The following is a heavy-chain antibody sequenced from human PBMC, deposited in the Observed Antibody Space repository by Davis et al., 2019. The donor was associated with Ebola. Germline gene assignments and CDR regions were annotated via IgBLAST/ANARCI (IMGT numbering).Heavy chain of an antibody. Sequence: GESLKISCAASGFTFSNYWMTWVRQAPGAGLEWVAHIKQDGSQKYYADSVKGRFTISRDNAQTSLSLQMNNLKVDDTGIYYCVRDAGWQRLDNWGQGTLVTVSS. D-gene: IGHD2-15*01. J-gene: IGHJ4*02. V-gene: IGHV3-7*01. CDR1: GFTFSNYW. CDR3: VRDAGWQRLDN. CDR2: IKQDGSQK.